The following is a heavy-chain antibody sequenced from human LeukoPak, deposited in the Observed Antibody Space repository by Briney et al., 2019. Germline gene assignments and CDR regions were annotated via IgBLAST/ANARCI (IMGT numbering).Heavy chain of an antibody. CDR3: AKDMGDSYYYYYMDV. J-gene: IGHJ6*03. D-gene: IGHD1-26*01. CDR1: GFTFDDYA. CDR2: ISGDGGST. V-gene: IGHV3-43*02. Sequence: PGGSLRLSCAASGFTFDDYAMDWVRQAPGKGLEWVSLISGDGGSTYYADSVKGRFTISRDNSKNSLNLQMNSLRTEDTALYYCAKDMGDSYYYYYMDVWGKGTTVTVSS.